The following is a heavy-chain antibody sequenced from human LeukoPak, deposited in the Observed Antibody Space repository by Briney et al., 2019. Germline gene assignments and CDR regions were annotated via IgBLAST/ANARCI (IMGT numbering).Heavy chain of an antibody. J-gene: IGHJ4*02. V-gene: IGHV3-11*04. D-gene: IGHD3-10*01. CDR3: ARAYYYGSGSYYWASDY. Sequence: LSLTCTVSGYSISSGYFWGWIRQPLGKGLEWVSYISSSDSTIYYADSVKGRFTISRDNAKNSLYLQMNSLRAEDTAVYYCARAYYYGSGSYYWASDYWGQGTLVTVSS. CDR2: ISSSDSTI. CDR1: GYSISSGYF.